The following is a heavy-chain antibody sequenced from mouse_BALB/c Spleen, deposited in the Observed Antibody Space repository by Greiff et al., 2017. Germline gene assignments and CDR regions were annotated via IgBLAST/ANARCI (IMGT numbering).Heavy chain of an antibody. J-gene: IGHJ2*01. CDR1: GYTFSSYW. CDR2: ILPGSGST. V-gene: IGHV1-9*01. Sequence: QVQLKESGAELMKPGASVKISCKATGYTFSSYWIEWVKQRPGHGLEWIGEILPGSGSTNYNEKFKGKATFTADTSSNTAYMQLSSLTSEDSAVYYCARGGGEYYFDYWGQGTTLTVSS. D-gene: IGHD1-1*02. CDR3: ARGGGEYYFDY.